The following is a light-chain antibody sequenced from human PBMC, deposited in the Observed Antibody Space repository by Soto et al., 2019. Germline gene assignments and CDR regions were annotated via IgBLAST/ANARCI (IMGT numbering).Light chain of an antibody. CDR1: SSDVGAYNY. CDR2: DVT. CDR3: NSYGGNDRVV. J-gene: IGLJ2*01. Sequence: QSALTQPPSASGSPGQSVTISCAGTSSDVGAYNYVSWYQHHPSKPPKLIIYDVTKRPSGVPGRSSGSKSGNTASLTGSVLHAEDEAYYYCNSYGGNDRVVFGGGTKVTVL. V-gene: IGLV2-8*01.